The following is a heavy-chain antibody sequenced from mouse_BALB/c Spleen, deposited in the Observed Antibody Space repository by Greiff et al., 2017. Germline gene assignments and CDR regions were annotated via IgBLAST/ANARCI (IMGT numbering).Heavy chain of an antibody. CDR1: GFAFSSYD. D-gene: IGHD1-1*02. CDR2: ISSGGGST. Sequence: EVMLVESGGGLVKPGASLKLSCAASGFAFSSYDMSWVRQTPEKRLEWVAYISSGGGSTYYPDTVKGRFTISRDNAKNTLYLQMSSLRSEDTAMYYCAREGKVGYYYAMDYWGQGTSVTVSA. J-gene: IGHJ4*01. CDR3: AREGKVGYYYAMDY. V-gene: IGHV5-12-1*01.